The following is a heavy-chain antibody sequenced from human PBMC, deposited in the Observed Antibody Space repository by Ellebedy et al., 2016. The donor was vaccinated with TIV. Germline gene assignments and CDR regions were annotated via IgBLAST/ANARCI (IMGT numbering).Heavy chain of an antibody. Sequence: AASVKVSCKASGYTFSSYYMHWVRQAPGRGLDWMGVINPSGGSTSYAQNLQGRVTMTRDTSTSTVYMELGSLRSEDTAVYYCARGDNTFYAYSGSSDFDYWGQGTLVTVSS. CDR1: GYTFSSYY. CDR3: ARGDNTFYAYSGSSDFDY. CDR2: INPSGGST. J-gene: IGHJ4*02. D-gene: IGHD1-26*01. V-gene: IGHV1-46*01.